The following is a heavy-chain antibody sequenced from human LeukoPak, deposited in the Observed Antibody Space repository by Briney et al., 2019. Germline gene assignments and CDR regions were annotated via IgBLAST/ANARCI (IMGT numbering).Heavy chain of an antibody. CDR2: IYHSGST. CDR1: GGSISSSNW. CDR3: ARAPGYCSGGSCYPAGYFQH. J-gene: IGHJ1*01. V-gene: IGHV4-4*02. Sequence: PSETLSLTCAVSGGSISSSNWWSWVRQPPGKGLEWIGEIYHSGSTNYNPSLKSRVTISVDKSKNQFSLKLSSVTAADTAVYYCARAPGYCSGGSCYPAGYFQHWGQGTLVTVSS. D-gene: IGHD2-15*01.